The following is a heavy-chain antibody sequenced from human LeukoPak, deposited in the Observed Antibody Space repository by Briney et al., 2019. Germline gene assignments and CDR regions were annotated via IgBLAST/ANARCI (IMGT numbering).Heavy chain of an antibody. D-gene: IGHD6-13*01. CDR1: GFTFSNYA. J-gene: IGHJ4*02. CDR3: ARQASSSWSFDY. CDR2: ISGGGGTT. Sequence: GGSLRLSCAASGFTFSNYAMSWVRQAPGKGLVWVSGISGGGGTTYYADSVKGRFTISRDNAKNSLYLQMNSLRAEDTAVYYCARQASSSWSFDYWGQGTLVTVSS. V-gene: IGHV3-23*01.